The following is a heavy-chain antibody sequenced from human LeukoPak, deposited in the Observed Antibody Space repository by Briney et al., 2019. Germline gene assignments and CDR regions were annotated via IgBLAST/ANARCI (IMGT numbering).Heavy chain of an antibody. D-gene: IGHD5-18*01. CDR3: TRGGGSWIQLRPEPNFDY. CDR1: GYTFTGYY. CDR2: INPDSGGT. J-gene: IGHJ4*02. Sequence: ASVKVSCKASGYTFTGYYMHWVRQAPGQGLEWMGWINPDSGGTNYAQKFQGRVTMTRDTSFSTASMELSRLRSDDTAVYFCTRGGGSWIQLRPEPNFDYWGQGTLVTVSS. V-gene: IGHV1-2*02.